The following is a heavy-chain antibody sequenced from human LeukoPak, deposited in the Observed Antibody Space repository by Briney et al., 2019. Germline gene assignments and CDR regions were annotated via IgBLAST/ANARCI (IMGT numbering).Heavy chain of an antibody. J-gene: IGHJ3*02. CDR1: GFTFSRFA. D-gene: IGHD1-1*01. Sequence: GGSLRHSCSASGFTFSRFAMNWVRQAPGKGLEWVSHVGGNGADTYYADSVKGRFTVSRDNSKNSLYLQMNSLRAEDTAVYYCAKDSVAYNQVFDAFDIWGQGTKVTVSS. CDR3: AKDSVAYNQVFDAFDI. V-gene: IGHV3-23*01. CDR2: VGGNGADT.